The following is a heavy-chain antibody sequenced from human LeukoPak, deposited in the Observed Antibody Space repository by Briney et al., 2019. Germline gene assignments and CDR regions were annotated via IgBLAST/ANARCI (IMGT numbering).Heavy chain of an antibody. V-gene: IGHV4-61*01. D-gene: IGHD1-26*01. J-gene: IGHJ4*02. CDR2: IYYSGST. CDR3: ARGEWDLLFDY. Sequence: SETLSFTCTVSGGSVSSGSYYWSWIRQPPGKGLEWIGYIYYSGSTNYNPSLKSRVTISVDTSKNQFSLKLSSVTAADTAVYYCARGEWDLLFDYWGQGTLVTVSS. CDR1: GGSVSSGSYY.